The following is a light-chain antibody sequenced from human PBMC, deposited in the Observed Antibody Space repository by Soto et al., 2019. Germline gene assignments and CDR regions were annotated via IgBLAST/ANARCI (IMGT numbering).Light chain of an antibody. V-gene: IGKV3D-7*01. CDR1: QTFSRMY. CDR2: GTS. J-gene: IGKJ1*01. Sequence: EIVLTQSPVTLSLSPGERATLSCRASQTFSRMYLSWFQQKPGQAPRLLIYGTSTRATGIPVRFSGSGSGTDFTLTISSLQPEDFAVYFCHQDFNLPWTFGQGTKVDIK. CDR3: HQDFNLPWT.